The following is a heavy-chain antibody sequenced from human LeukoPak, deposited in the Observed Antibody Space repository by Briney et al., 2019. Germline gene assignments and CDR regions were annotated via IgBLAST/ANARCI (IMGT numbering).Heavy chain of an antibody. V-gene: IGHV3-21*01. Sequence: PGGSLRLSCAASGFTLGTHCMTWVRQAPGKGLEGVSSISSSSNYIHYADSVKGRFTISRDNAENSLYLQMNGLRAEDTAMYYCVRSQGGYYYDSSGYYQGPLDYWGQGTLVTVSS. CDR2: ISSSSNYI. CDR1: GFTLGTHC. CDR3: VRSQGGYYYDSSGYYQGPLDY. D-gene: IGHD3-22*01. J-gene: IGHJ4*02.